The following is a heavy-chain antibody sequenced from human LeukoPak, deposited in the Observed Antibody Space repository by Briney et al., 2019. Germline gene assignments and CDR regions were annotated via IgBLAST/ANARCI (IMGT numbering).Heavy chain of an antibody. CDR2: INYSGGT. D-gene: IGHD6-13*01. V-gene: IGHV4-39*07. CDR1: GGSISSYSFY. J-gene: IGHJ3*02. CDR3: ARTRRKGVIAAAGTGAFDI. Sequence: SETLSLTCTVSGGSISSYSFYWGWIRQPPGKGLEWIGSINYSGGTYYNPSLKSRVTISVDTSKDQFSLKLSSVTAADTAVYYCARTRRKGVIAAAGTGAFDIWGQGTMVTVSS.